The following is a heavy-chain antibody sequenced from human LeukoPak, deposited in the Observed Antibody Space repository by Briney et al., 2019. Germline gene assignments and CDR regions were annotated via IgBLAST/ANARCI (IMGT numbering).Heavy chain of an antibody. CDR1: GGSISSSSYY. D-gene: IGHD3-10*01. J-gene: IGHJ5*02. CDR2: IYYSGST. CDR3: ARSQRMVRGPGIMNWFDP. V-gene: IGHV4-39*07. Sequence: PSETLSLTCTVSGGSISSSSYYWGWIRQPPGKGLEWIGSIYYSGSTYYNPSLKSRVTISVDTSKNQFSLKLSSVTAADTAVYYCARSQRMVRGPGIMNWFDPWGQGTLVTVSS.